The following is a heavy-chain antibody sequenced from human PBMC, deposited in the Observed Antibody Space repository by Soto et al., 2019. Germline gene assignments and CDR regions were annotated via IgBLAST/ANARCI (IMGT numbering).Heavy chain of an antibody. CDR1: GFTFSSYG. CDR2: ISYDGSNK. Sequence: SLRLSCAASGFTFSSYGMHWVRQAPGKGLEWVAVISYDGSNKYYADSVKGRFTISRDNSKNTLYLQMNSLRAEDTAVYYCAKGGSYCSSTSCYDNPFDYWGQGTLVTVSS. D-gene: IGHD2-2*01. V-gene: IGHV3-30*18. J-gene: IGHJ4*02. CDR3: AKGGSYCSSTSCYDNPFDY.